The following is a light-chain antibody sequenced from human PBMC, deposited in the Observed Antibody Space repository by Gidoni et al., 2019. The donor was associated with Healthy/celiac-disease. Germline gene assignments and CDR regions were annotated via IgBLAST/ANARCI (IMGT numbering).Light chain of an antibody. CDR2: QDS. CDR1: KLGEKY. Sequence: SYELTQPPPVSVSPGQTASITCSGEKLGEKYACWYQQKPGQSPVLVIYQDSKRPSGIPERFSCSNSANTATLTISGTQAMYEADYYCQAWDSSTVVFGGGTKLTVL. V-gene: IGLV3-1*01. J-gene: IGLJ2*01. CDR3: QAWDSSTVV.